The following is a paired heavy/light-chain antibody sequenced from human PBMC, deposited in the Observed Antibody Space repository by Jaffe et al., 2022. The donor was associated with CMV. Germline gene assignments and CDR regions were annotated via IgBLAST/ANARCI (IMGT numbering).Light chain of an antibody. CDR2: GAF. CDR1: QSVTYSY. Sequence: EIVLTQSPGTLSLSPGERATLSCRASQSVTYSYLAWYQQKPGQAPRLLIYGAFSRATGIPDRFSGSGSGTDFTLTIRRLEPEDFAVYYCQYYASTPTPMYTFGQGTKLEI. CDR3: QYYASTPTPMYT. J-gene: IGKJ2*01. V-gene: IGKV3-20*01.
Heavy chain of an antibody. V-gene: IGHV3-48*03. CDR3: ARLHNSWVSANYHYMDV. Sequence: EVQLVESGGGLVQPGGSLRLSCRASGFSFSSYEMNWVRQAPGKGLEWVSYVSGGGDSRYYVDSVKGRFTISRDNAKNSLYLQMNSLRAEDTAVYYCARLHNSWVSANYHYMDVWGTGTTVTVSS. D-gene: IGHD2-21*02. CDR2: VSGGGDSR. CDR1: GFSFSSYE. J-gene: IGHJ6*03.